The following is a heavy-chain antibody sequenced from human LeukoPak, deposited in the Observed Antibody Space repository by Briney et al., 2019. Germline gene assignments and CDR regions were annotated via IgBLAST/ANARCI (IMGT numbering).Heavy chain of an antibody. V-gene: IGHV4-34*01. CDR2: INHSGST. Sequence: SETLSLTCAVYGGSFSGYYWSWIRQPPGKGLEWIGEINHSGSTNYNPSLKSRVTISVDTSKNQFSLKLSSVTAADTAVYYCARGQDDSSGYYQMRDAFDIWGQGTMVTVSS. D-gene: IGHD3-22*01. J-gene: IGHJ3*02. CDR3: ARGQDDSSGYYQMRDAFDI. CDR1: GGSFSGYY.